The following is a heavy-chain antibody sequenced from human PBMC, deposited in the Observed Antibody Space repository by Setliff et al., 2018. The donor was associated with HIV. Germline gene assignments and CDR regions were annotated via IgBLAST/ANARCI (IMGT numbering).Heavy chain of an antibody. CDR2: VHSTGTT. D-gene: IGHD3-22*01. V-gene: IGHV4-4*07. CDR1: GGSFSTYY. Sequence: ETLSLTCTVSGGSFSTYYWSWIRQPAGEGLEYIGRVHSTGTTIYNPSLKSRVTMSVDTSKNQLPLKLRSVTAADTAVYYCARARITMTGGRLEPYAFDRWGQGTKVTVSS. J-gene: IGHJ3*01. CDR3: ARARITMTGGRLEPYAFDR.